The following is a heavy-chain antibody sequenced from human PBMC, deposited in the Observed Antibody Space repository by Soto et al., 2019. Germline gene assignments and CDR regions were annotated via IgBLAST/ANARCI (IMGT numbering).Heavy chain of an antibody. Sequence: ASVKVSCKASGGTFSSYAISWVRQAPGQGLEWMGGIIPIFGTANYAQKFQGRVTITADESTSTAYMELSSLRSEDTAVYYCASSGYNYGWSGYLNSIFDYWGQGTLVTVSS. D-gene: IGHD3-3*01. J-gene: IGHJ4*02. CDR2: IIPIFGTA. CDR3: ASSGYNYGWSGYLNSIFDY. V-gene: IGHV1-69*13. CDR1: GGTFSSYA.